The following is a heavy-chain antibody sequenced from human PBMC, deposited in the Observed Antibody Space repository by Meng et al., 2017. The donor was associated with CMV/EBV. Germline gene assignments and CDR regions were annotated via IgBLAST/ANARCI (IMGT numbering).Heavy chain of an antibody. V-gene: IGHV3-15*01. Sequence: GESLKISCAASGFTFSNAWMSWVRQAPGKGLEWVGRIKSKTDGGTTDYAAPVKGRFTISRDDSKNTLYLQMNSLKTEDTAVYYCTTDFILMVYDAVDWAWGQGTLVTV. CDR3: TTDFILMVYDAVDWA. D-gene: IGHD2-8*01. CDR1: GFTFSNAW. J-gene: IGHJ5*02. CDR2: IKSKTDGGTT.